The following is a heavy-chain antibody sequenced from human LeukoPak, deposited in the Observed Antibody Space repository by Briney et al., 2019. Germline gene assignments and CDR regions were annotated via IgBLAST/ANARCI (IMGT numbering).Heavy chain of an antibody. CDR2: INHSGGT. D-gene: IGHD3-16*02. CDR1: GGSFSGYY. CDR3: ARTPISPIDDYVWGSYRSSLFDY. J-gene: IGHJ4*02. V-gene: IGHV4-34*01. Sequence: KPSETLSLTCAVYGGSFSGYYWSWIRQPPGKGLEWIREINHSGGTNYNPSLKSRVTISVDTSKNQFSLKLGSVTAADTAVYYCARTPISPIDDYVWGSYRSSLFDYWGQGTLVTVSS.